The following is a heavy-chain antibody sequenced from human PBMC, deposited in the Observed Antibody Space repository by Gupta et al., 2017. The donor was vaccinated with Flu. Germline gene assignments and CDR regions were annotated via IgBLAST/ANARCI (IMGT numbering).Heavy chain of an antibody. J-gene: IGHJ4*02. CDR1: GFTFDDYA. Sequence: EVQLVESGGVVVQPGGSLRLSCAASGFTFDDYAMHWVRQAPGKGLEWVSLISWDGGSTYYADSVKGRFTIFRDNSKNSLYLQMNSLRAEDTALYYCAKDIEARGSGYHFDYWGQGTLVTVSS. CDR3: AKDIEARGSGYHFDY. CDR2: ISWDGGST. D-gene: IGHD3-22*01. V-gene: IGHV3-43D*04.